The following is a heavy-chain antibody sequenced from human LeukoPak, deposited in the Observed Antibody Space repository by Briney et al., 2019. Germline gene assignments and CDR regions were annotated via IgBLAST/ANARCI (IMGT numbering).Heavy chain of an antibody. D-gene: IGHD3-3*01. CDR3: ASITIFGDGLDYYYGMDV. CDR1: GYTFTGYY. CDR2: INPNSGGT. V-gene: IGHV1-2*02. J-gene: IGHJ6*02. Sequence: ASVKVSCKASGYTFTGYYMHWVRQAPGQGLEWMGWINPNSGGTNYAQKFQGRVTMTRDTSISTAYMELSRLRSDDTAVYYCASITIFGDGLDYYYGMDVWGQGTTVTVSS.